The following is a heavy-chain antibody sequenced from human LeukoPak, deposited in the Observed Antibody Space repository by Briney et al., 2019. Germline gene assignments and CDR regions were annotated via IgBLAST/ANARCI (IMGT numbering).Heavy chain of an antibody. CDR1: GFTFSSYG. J-gene: IGHJ4*02. V-gene: IGHV3-30*18. D-gene: IGHD3-10*01. CDR3: AKDKYYSSGTYFDF. CDR2: ISYDGSNK. Sequence: GGSLRLSCAASGFTFSSYGMHWVRQAPGKGLEWVAVISYDGSNKYYADSVKGRFTISRDNSKNTLYLQMNSLRAEDTAVYYCAKDKYYSSGTYFDFWGQGTLVTVSS.